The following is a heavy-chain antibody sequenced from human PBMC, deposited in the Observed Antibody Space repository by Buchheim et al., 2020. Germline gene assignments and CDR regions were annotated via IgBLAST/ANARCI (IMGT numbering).Heavy chain of an antibody. CDR2: ISYDGSNK. Sequence: QVQLVESGGGVVQPGRSLRLSCAASGFTFSSYGMHWVRQAPGKGLEWVAVISYDGSNKYYADSVKGRFTISRDNSKNTLYLQMNSLRAEDTAVYYCAKDLWYAVAPLNFDPWGQGTL. J-gene: IGHJ5*02. CDR3: AKDLWYAVAPLNFDP. V-gene: IGHV3-30*18. CDR1: GFTFSSYG. D-gene: IGHD6-19*01.